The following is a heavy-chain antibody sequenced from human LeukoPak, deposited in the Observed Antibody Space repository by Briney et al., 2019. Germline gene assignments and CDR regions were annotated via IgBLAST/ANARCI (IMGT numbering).Heavy chain of an antibody. CDR2: ISAYNGNT. CDR3: ARDSDSSSWLEGTGIDY. D-gene: IGHD6-13*01. V-gene: IGHV1-18*01. J-gene: IGHJ4*02. Sequence: ASVKVSCKASGYTFTSYGISWVRQAPGQGLEWMGWISAYNGNTNYAQKLQGRVTMTTDTSTSTAYMELRSLRSDDTAVYYCARDSDSSSWLEGTGIDYWGQGTLVTVSS. CDR1: GYTFTSYG.